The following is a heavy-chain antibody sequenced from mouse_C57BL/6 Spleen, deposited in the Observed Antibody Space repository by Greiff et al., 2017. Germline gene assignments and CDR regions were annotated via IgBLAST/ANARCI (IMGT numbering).Heavy chain of an antibody. CDR2: IDPSDSYT. V-gene: IGHV1-50*01. D-gene: IGHD5-2*01. Sequence: QVQLQQPGAELVKPGASVKLSCKASGYTFTSYWMQWVKQRPGQGLEWIGEIDPSDSYTNYNQKFKGKATLTVDTSSSTAYMQLSSLTSEDSAVYYGARKKNTGYYFDYWGQGTTLTVSS. J-gene: IGHJ2*01. CDR1: GYTFTSYW. CDR3: ARKKNTGYYFDY.